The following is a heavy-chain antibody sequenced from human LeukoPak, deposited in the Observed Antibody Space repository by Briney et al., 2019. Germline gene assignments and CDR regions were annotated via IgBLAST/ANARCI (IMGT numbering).Heavy chain of an antibody. Sequence: ASVKVSCKVSGYTLTELSMHWVRQAPGKGLEWMGGFDPEDGETIYAQKFQGRVTMTEDTSTVTAYMELSSLRSEDTAVYYCATVWAVANWFDPWGQGTLVTVSS. CDR3: ATVWAVANWFDP. V-gene: IGHV1-24*01. J-gene: IGHJ5*02. D-gene: IGHD3-16*01. CDR2: FDPEDGET. CDR1: GYTLTELS.